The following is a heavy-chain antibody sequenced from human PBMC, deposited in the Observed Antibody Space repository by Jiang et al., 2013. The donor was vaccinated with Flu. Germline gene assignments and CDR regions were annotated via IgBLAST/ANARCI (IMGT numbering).Heavy chain of an antibody. CDR2: ISGSGGST. CDR3: AKEYFGGRGYSYATD. D-gene: IGHD5-18*01. CDR1: SYA. J-gene: IGHJ4*02. Sequence: SYAMSWVRPGVQGRGLEWVSAISGSGGSTYYADSVKGRFTISRDNSKNTLYLQMNSLRAEDTAVYYCAKEYFGGRGYSYATDWGQGTLVTVSS. V-gene: IGHV3-23*01.